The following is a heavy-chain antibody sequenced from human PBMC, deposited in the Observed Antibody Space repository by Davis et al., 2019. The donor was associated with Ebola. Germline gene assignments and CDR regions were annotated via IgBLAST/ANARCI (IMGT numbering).Heavy chain of an antibody. CDR3: AKSRGDSYSSVDY. J-gene: IGHJ4*02. V-gene: IGHV3-23*01. CDR1: GFTFSNYA. Sequence: GGSLRLSCAASGFTFSNYAMNWVRQAPGKGLEWVSTVSSGGSTYYVGSVKGRFTISRDNSKNTLYLQMNSLRAEDKALYYCAKSRGDSYSSVDYWGQGTLATVSS. D-gene: IGHD2-21*01. CDR2: VSSGGST.